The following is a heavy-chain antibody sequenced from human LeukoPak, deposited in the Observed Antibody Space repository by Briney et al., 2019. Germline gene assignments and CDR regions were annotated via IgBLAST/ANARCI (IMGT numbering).Heavy chain of an antibody. CDR2: IYYSGST. D-gene: IGHD6-6*01. CDR1: GGSISSGGYY. J-gene: IGHJ6*02. Sequence: PSETLSLTCTVSGGSISSGGYYWSWIRQHPGKGLEWIGYIYYSGSTYYNPSLKSRVTISVDTSKNQFSLKLSSVTAADTAVYYCARDQWSSSPYYYYGMDVWGQGTTVTVSS. V-gene: IGHV4-31*03. CDR3: ARDQWSSSPYYYYGMDV.